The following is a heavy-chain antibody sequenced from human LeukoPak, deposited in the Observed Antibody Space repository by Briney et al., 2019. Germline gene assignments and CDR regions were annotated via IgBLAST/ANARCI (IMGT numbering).Heavy chain of an antibody. CDR3: VKDLRYSGSPRAFDY. CDR1: GFTFSSYA. D-gene: IGHD1-26*01. Sequence: GGSLRLSCAASGFTFSSYAMSWVRQAPGKGLEWVSSISGSAGSTYYADSVKGRFTISRDNSKNTLYLQMDSLRAEDTAVYYCVKDLRYSGSPRAFDYWGQGTLVTVSS. J-gene: IGHJ4*02. CDR2: ISGSAGST. V-gene: IGHV3-23*01.